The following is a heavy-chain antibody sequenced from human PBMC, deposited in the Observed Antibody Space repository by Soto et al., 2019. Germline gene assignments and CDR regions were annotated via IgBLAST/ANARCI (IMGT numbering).Heavy chain of an antibody. D-gene: IGHD5-18*01. V-gene: IGHV4-31*03. Sequence: QVQLQESGPGLVKPSQTLSLTCTVSGGSINIGGFYWSWVRQHPGKGLEWIGYIYHSGSTYYNPSRMSRVTISEATSKNQFALKLSSVTAADTAVYYCARRVFSYGGGYFDLWGRGTLVTVSS. CDR3: ARRVFSYGGGYFDL. CDR1: GGSINIGGFY. CDR2: IYHSGST. J-gene: IGHJ2*01.